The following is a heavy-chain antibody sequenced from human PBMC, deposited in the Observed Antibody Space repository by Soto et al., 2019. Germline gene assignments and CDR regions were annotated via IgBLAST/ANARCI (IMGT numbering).Heavy chain of an antibody. CDR1: GFTFGDYP. CDR2: IKSKAYGGTT. V-gene: IGHV3-49*05. CDR3: TREFSGSGG. Sequence: EVQLVESGGGLVKPGQSLRLSCVASGFTFGDYPMSWFRQAPGKGLEWVGFIKSKAYGGTTEYAPSVKGRFTISGDESKSIGYLQMNSLKTEDTAVYYCTREFSGSGGWGQGTLVTVSS. D-gene: IGHD3-10*01. J-gene: IGHJ4*02.